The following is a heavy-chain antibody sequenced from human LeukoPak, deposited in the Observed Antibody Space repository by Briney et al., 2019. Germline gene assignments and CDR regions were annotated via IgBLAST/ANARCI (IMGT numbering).Heavy chain of an antibody. CDR1: GFTFSNYG. J-gene: IGHJ4*02. CDR2: ISDSGGDT. V-gene: IGHV3-23*01. CDR3: AKGAAATGDF. D-gene: IGHD6-13*01. Sequence: TGGSLRLSCAASGFTFSNYGMSWVRQAPGKGVEWVSGISDSGGDTYYADSVKGRFTISRDNSKNTVYLQMNSLRAEDTAVYYCAKGAAATGDFWGQGTLVTVSS.